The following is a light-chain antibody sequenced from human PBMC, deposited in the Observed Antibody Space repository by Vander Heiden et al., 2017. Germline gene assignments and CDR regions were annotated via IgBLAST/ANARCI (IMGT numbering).Light chain of an antibody. V-gene: IGLV2-14*01. Sequence: QSALTQPASVSGSPGQPITISCTGTSSDVGGYNYVSWYQQHPGKAPKLMIYEVSNRPSGVSNRFSGSKSGNTASLTTSGLQAEDEADYYCSSYTSSSTLEVFGGGTKLTVL. CDR3: SSYTSSSTLEV. CDR1: SSDVGGYNY. J-gene: IGLJ2*01. CDR2: EVS.